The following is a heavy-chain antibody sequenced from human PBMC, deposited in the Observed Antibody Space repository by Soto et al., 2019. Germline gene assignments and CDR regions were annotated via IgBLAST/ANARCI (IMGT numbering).Heavy chain of an antibody. CDR2: IGGGGGST. J-gene: IGHJ4*02. V-gene: IGHV3-23*01. CDR1: GFTFSSYA. CDR3: AKTAEAVAGTVYGN. D-gene: IGHD6-19*01. Sequence: EVLLLESGGGLGQPGGSLRLSCAASGFTFSSYAMGWVRQAPGKGLEWVSAIGGGGGSTFYADSVKGRFTISRDNSKNTLYLQMSSLSAEDTAVYYCAKTAEAVAGTVYGNWGQGSLVTVSS.